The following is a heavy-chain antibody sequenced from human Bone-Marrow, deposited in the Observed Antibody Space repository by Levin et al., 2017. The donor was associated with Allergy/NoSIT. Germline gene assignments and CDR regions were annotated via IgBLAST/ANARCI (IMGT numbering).Heavy chain of an antibody. D-gene: IGHD2-8*02. CDR1: GFTFSSYA. J-gene: IGHJ4*02. V-gene: IGHV3-30-3*01. CDR2: ISYDGSNK. CDR3: ARGPTGTFGYFDY. Sequence: GASVKVSCAASGFTFSSYAMHWVRQAPGKGLEWVAVISYDGSNKYYADSVKGRFTISRDNSKNTLYLQMNSLRAEDTAVYYCARGPTGTFGYFDYWGQGTLVTVSS.